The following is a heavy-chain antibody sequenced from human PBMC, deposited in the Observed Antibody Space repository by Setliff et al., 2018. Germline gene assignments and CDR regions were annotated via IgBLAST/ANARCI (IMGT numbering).Heavy chain of an antibody. V-gene: IGHV4-59*01. CDR1: GDSMSSYY. J-gene: IGHJ4*02. CDR3: ARQPSSGSYYNPRPYYFDF. D-gene: IGHD3-10*01. Sequence: PSETLSLTCTVSGDSMSSYYWSWIRQSPGKGLEWIGYVHYSGDSNYNPSLKSRVTMSVDTSKDQFSLNLRPVTAADTAVHYCARQPSSGSYYNPRPYYFDFWGQGTLVTVSS. CDR2: VHYSGDS.